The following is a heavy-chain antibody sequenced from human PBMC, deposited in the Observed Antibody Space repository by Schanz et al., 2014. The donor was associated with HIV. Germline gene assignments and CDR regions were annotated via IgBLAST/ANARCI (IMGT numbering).Heavy chain of an antibody. D-gene: IGHD3-22*01. Sequence: QVQLAESGGGVVQPGRSLRLSCVASGFTFNNYGMHWVRQAPGKGLEWVAVISYDGSRKHFADSVKGRFTISRDNSKNTLYLQMKSLRAEDTAVYYCAKDRNYYDSRYRGKGNYYYYYGMDVWGQGTTVTVSS. CDR1: GFTFNNYG. J-gene: IGHJ6*02. CDR2: ISYDGSRK. V-gene: IGHV3-30*18. CDR3: AKDRNYYDSRYRGKGNYYYYYGMDV.